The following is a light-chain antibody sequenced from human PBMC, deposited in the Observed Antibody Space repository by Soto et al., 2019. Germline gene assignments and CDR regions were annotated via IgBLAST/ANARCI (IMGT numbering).Light chain of an antibody. J-gene: IGLJ1*01. Sequence: QSALTQPASLSGSPGQSITISCSGTSSDVGGYNYVSWYQLHPGKAPKLLIHEVSERPSGISNRFSGSKSGNTASLTISGLQAEDEADYYCASYVTGGTYVFGSGTKVTVL. V-gene: IGLV2-14*01. CDR1: SSDVGGYNY. CDR3: ASYVTGGTYV. CDR2: EVS.